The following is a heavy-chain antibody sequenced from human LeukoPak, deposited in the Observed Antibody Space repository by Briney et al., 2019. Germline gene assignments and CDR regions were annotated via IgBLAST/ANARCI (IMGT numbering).Heavy chain of an antibody. CDR2: IYYSGNT. V-gene: IGHV4-39*07. Sequence: SETLSLTCSVSGGSISSSAYYWGWIRQPPGQGLEWIGSIYYSGNTYYNPSLKSRVTISVDTSKNQFSLKLSSVTAADTAVYYCARDSPYYDYVWGSYRPSYFDYWGQGTLVTVSS. CDR3: ARDSPYYDYVWGSYRPSYFDY. CDR1: GGSISSSAYY. J-gene: IGHJ4*02. D-gene: IGHD3-16*02.